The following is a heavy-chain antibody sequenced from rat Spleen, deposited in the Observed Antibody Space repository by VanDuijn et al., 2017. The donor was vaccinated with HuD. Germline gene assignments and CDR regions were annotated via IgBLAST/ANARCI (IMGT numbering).Heavy chain of an antibody. J-gene: IGHJ4*01. D-gene: IGHD1-4*01. V-gene: IGHV3-3*01. CDR3: ARGAGYVLDA. Sequence: EVQLQESGPGLVKPSQSLSLTCSVTGNSIANGYRWNWIRRFPGSKLEWMGYINSAGTTVYNPSLKSRISITRDTTRNQFFLQVNSVTTEDTATYYCARGAGYVLDAWGQGASVTVSS. CDR1: GNSIANGYR. CDR2: INSAGTT.